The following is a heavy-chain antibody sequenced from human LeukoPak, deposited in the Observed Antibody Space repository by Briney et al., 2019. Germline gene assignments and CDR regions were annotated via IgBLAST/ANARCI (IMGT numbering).Heavy chain of an antibody. J-gene: IGHJ6*02. CDR1: GFTFSSYA. D-gene: IGHD6-13*01. CDR2: ISGSGGST. CDR3: RAAAGTDYYYYGMDV. V-gene: IGHV3-23*01. Sequence: GGSLRLSCAASGFTFSSYAISWVRQAPGKGLEWVSAISGSGGSTYYADSVKGRFTISRDNSKNTLYLQMNSLRAEDTAVYYCRAAAGTDYYYYGMDVWGQGTTVTVSS.